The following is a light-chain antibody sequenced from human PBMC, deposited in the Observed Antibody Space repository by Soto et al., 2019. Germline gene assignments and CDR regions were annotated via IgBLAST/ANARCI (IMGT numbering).Light chain of an antibody. V-gene: IGLV2-8*01. Sequence: QSALTQPASVSGSPGQSITISCTGTSSDVGGYNYVSWYQQHPGKAPKLMIYEVSNRPSGVPDRFSGSKSGNTASLTVSGLLAEDEADYYCASYAGSNKVFGTGTKVTVL. CDR3: ASYAGSNKV. CDR1: SSDVGGYNY. J-gene: IGLJ1*01. CDR2: EVS.